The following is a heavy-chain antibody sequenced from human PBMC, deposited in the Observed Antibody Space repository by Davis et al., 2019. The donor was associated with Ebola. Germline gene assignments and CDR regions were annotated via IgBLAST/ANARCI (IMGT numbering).Heavy chain of an antibody. CDR3: NVAVADSDY. CDR2: IRSKANSYAT. Sequence: GGSLRLSCAASGFTFSGSAMHWVRQASGKGLEWVGRIRSKANSYATAYAASVKGRFTISRDDSKNTAYLQMNSLKTEDTAVYYCNVAVADSDYWGQGTLVTVSS. J-gene: IGHJ4*02. V-gene: IGHV3-73*01. CDR1: GFTFSGSA. D-gene: IGHD6-19*01.